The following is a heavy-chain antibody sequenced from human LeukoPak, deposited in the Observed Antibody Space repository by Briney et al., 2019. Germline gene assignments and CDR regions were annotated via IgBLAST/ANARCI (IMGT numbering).Heavy chain of an antibody. CDR3: ARGPVGITMVRGVVRGFDP. CDR1: GYSISSGYY. J-gene: IGHJ5*02. D-gene: IGHD3-10*01. CDR2: INHSGST. V-gene: IGHV4-38-2*02. Sequence: SETLSLTCTVSGYSISSGYYWGWIRQPPGKGLEWIGEINHSGSTNYNPSLKSRVTISVDTSKNQFSLKLSSVTAADTAVYYCARGPVGITMVRGVVRGFDPWGQGTLVTVSS.